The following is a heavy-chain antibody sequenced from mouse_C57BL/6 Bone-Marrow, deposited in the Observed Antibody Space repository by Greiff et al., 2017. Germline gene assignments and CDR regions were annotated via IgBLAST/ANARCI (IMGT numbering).Heavy chain of an antibody. CDR3: ARDYGSTLCAY. CDR2: IYPGSGST. J-gene: IGHJ3*01. D-gene: IGHD1-1*01. V-gene: IGHV1-55*01. Sequence: VQLQQPGAELVKPGASVKMSCKASGYTFPRYWITWVKQRPGPGLEWIGDIYPGSGSTNSNEKLNSKATLTVDTSSSTAYMQLSSLTSEDSAVYYCARDYGSTLCAYWGQGTLVTVAA. CDR1: GYTFPRYW.